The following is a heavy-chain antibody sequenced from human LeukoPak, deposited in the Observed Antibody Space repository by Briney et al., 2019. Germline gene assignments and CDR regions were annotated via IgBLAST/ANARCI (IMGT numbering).Heavy chain of an antibody. J-gene: IGHJ4*02. Sequence: PGGSLRLSCAASGFPFGIYAMTWVRQAPGKGLEWVSAIGRGAIDIYYADSVQGRFTISRDDSKNAVYLQMNNLRSEDTAVYYRTKEVWGSYPDWGQGTLVTVSS. V-gene: IGHV3-23*01. D-gene: IGHD3-16*02. CDR3: TKEVWGSYPD. CDR1: GFPFGIYA. CDR2: IGRGAIDI.